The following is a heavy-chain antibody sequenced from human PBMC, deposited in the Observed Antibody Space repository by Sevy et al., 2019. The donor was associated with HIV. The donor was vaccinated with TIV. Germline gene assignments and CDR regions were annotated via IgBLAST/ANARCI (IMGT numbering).Heavy chain of an antibody. V-gene: IGHV3-11*01. J-gene: IGHJ6*02. D-gene: IGHD4-17*01. CDR2: ISGSGDSI. CDR1: GFTLSDYY. CDR3: ARDHEKDGDLGDYYYYAMDV. Sequence: GGSLRLSCAASGFTLSDYYMSWIRQAPGKGLQSISYISGSGDSIYYADSVKGRFTISRDNTKNSLYLQMNRLRAEDTAVYFCARDHEKDGDLGDYYYYAMDVWGQGTTVTVSS.